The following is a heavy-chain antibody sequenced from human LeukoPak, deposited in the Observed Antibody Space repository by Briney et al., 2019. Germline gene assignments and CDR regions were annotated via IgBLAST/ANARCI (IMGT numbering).Heavy chain of an antibody. CDR1: GYSFTSYW. CDR3: ARLVTVGLAYFDY. J-gene: IGHJ4*02. Sequence: GESLKISCKGSGYSFTSYWIGWVRQMPGKGLEWMGIIYPGDSDTRYSPSFQGQVTISADKSISTAYLQWSSLKASDTVMYCCARLVTVGLAYFDYSGQETLVTVSA. D-gene: IGHD3-16*02. CDR2: IYPGDSDT. V-gene: IGHV5-51*01.